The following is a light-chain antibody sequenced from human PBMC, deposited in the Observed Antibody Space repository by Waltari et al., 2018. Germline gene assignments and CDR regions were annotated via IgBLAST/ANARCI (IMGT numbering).Light chain of an antibody. CDR2: EVS. Sequence: QSALTQPPSASGSPGQSVTLSCTGTSNDVGGYNYVSWYQQHPGKAPKLMIYEVSKRPSGVPDRFSGSKSGYTASLTVSGLQAEDEADYFCSSYAGSNNVVFGGGTKLTVL. CDR3: SSYAGSNNVV. CDR1: SNDVGGYNY. J-gene: IGLJ2*01. V-gene: IGLV2-8*01.